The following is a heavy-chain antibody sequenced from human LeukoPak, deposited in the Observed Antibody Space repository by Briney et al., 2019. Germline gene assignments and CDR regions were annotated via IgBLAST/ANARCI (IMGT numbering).Heavy chain of an antibody. J-gene: IGHJ2*01. CDR3: AKDRSFYGAPWYLDI. V-gene: IGHV3-7*03. D-gene: IGHD4-17*01. CDR1: GFTFSNYW. CDR2: IKQDGSEI. Sequence: GGSLRLSCAASGFTFSNYWMDWVRQAPGKGLEWVANIKQDGSEIYYVDSVKGRFTVSRDNAKNSLYLQMNSLRPEDTATYYCAKDRSFYGAPWYLDIWGRGTLVTVSP.